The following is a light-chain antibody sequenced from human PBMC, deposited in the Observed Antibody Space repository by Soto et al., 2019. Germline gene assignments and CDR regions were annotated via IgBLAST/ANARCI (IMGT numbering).Light chain of an antibody. V-gene: IGKV1-5*01. CDR3: QQYNSYSRWT. CDR1: QSISSW. J-gene: IGKJ1*01. Sequence: DIQMTQSPSTLSASVGDRVTITCRASQSISSWLAWYQQKPGKAPKLLIYDASSLESGVPSGFSGSGSGTEFTLTISSLQPDDVATYYCQQYNSYSRWTFGQGTKVEIK. CDR2: DAS.